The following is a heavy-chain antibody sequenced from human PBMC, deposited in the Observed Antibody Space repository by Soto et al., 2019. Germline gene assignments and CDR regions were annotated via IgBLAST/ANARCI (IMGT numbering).Heavy chain of an antibody. D-gene: IGHD2-15*01. Sequence: GASVKVSCKASGYTFTSYGISWVRQAPGQGLEWMGWISAYNGNTNYAQKLQGRVTMTTDTSTSTAYMELRSLRSDDTAVYYCARDGTPVVVVAATRYYFDYWGQGTLVTVSS. V-gene: IGHV1-18*01. CDR3: ARDGTPVVVVAATRYYFDY. CDR2: ISAYNGNT. J-gene: IGHJ4*02. CDR1: GYTFTSYG.